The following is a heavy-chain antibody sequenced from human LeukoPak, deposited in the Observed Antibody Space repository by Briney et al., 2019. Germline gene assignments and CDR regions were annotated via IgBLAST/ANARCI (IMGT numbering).Heavy chain of an antibody. CDR3: ARGPAIGTLHYFDF. Sequence: GSIYYIGTTYHSPSLKSRVTVFLDTSKSQLSLSLYSVTAADTAVYYCARGPAIGTLHYFDFWGRGARVTVSS. D-gene: IGHD6-13*01. CDR2: IYYIGTT. V-gene: IGHV4-39*07. J-gene: IGHJ4*02.